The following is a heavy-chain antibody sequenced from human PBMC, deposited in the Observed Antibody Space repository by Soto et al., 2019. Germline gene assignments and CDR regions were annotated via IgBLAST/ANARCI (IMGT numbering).Heavy chain of an antibody. CDR1: GGTFSSYS. D-gene: IGHD1-26*01. CDR2: IIPIFGTA. V-gene: IGHV1-69*01. J-gene: IGHJ4*02. CDR3: ARDGGRHSGGFDY. Sequence: QVQLVQSGAEMTKPGSSVKVSCKASGGTFSSYSINWVRQAPGQGLEWMGEIIPIFGTANYAQKFQGRVTITADESTSTAYMQLSSLRSEDTAVYYCARDGGRHSGGFDYWGQGTLVTVSS.